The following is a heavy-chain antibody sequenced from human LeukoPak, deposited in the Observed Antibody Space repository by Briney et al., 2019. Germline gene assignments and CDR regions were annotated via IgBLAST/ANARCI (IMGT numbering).Heavy chain of an antibody. Sequence: GSSVKVSCKASGGTFSSYAISWVRQAPGQGLEWMGGIIPIFGTANYAQKFQGRVTITADESTSTAYMELSSLRSKDTAVYYCAREGITIFGVVITPHNWFDPWGQGTLVTVSS. CDR3: AREGITIFGVVITPHNWFDP. J-gene: IGHJ5*02. CDR1: GGTFSSYA. V-gene: IGHV1-69*01. D-gene: IGHD3-3*01. CDR2: IIPIFGTA.